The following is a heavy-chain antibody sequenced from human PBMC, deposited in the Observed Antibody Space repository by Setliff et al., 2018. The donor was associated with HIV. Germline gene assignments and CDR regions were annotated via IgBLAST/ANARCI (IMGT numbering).Heavy chain of an antibody. CDR1: GDSISSSPNC. CDR2: ILYSGDT. Sequence: SETLSLTCSVSGDSISSSPNCWGWIRQPPGKGLEWIGSILYSGDTYYNPSLKSRLTISLDTSKNQFSLRLNSVTSADTAVYYCARRLLNTLPRVRGWFDPWGQGILVTVSS. D-gene: IGHD3-16*01. V-gene: IGHV4-39*01. CDR3: ARRLLNTLPRVRGWFDP. J-gene: IGHJ5*01.